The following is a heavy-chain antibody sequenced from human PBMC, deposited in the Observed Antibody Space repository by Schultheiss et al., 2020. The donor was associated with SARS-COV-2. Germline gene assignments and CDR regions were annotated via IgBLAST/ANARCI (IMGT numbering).Heavy chain of an antibody. D-gene: IGHD3-22*01. CDR1: GGSISSSSYY. J-gene: IGHJ4*02. CDR3: ARGHVTYYDSSGYYYGYYFDY. Sequence: SETLSLTCTVSGGSISSSSYYWGWIRQPPGKGLEWIGSIYYSGSTYYNPSLKSRVTISVDTSKNQFSLKLSSVTAADTAVYYCARGHVTYYDSSGYYYGYYFDYWGQGTLVTVSS. V-gene: IGHV4-39*07. CDR2: IYYSGST.